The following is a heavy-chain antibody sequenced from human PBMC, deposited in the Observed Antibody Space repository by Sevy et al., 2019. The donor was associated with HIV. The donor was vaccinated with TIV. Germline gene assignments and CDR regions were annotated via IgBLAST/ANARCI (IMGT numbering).Heavy chain of an antibody. J-gene: IGHJ4*02. V-gene: IGHV3-21*05. Sequence: GGSLRLSCAASGFIFSDYDMNWVRQAPGKGLEWISVISSRSSYIKYADSLKGRVTISRDNANNSLFLQLNSLRAEDTAVYYCARAGMYYDIGGLHYWGQGALVTVSS. CDR3: ARAGMYYDIGGLHY. CDR1: GFIFSDYD. CDR2: ISSRSSYI. D-gene: IGHD3-22*01.